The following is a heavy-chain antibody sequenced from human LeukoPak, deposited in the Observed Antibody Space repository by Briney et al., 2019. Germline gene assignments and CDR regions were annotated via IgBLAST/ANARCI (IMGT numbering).Heavy chain of an antibody. CDR1: GFTFTKCA. Sequence: GGSLRLSCVASGFTFTKCAMSWIRQAPGKGLEWVAIITATGDTAYYADSVKGRFTISRDNSKNTLYLQMNSLRAEDTAVYYCASFPKIAAAGRTRAFDIWGQGTMVTVSS. D-gene: IGHD6-13*01. CDR3: ASFPKIAAAGRTRAFDI. J-gene: IGHJ3*02. V-gene: IGHV3-23*01. CDR2: ITATGDTA.